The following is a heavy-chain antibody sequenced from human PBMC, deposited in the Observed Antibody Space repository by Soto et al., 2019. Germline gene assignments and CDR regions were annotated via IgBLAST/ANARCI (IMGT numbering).Heavy chain of an antibody. CDR2: ISYDESNK. V-gene: IGHV3-30*03. CDR1: GFTFSTYA. CDR3: AVVSSPDY. Sequence: SLRLSCAASGFTFSTYAMHWVRQAPGKGLEWVAVISYDESNKYYGDSVKGRFTISRDNSKNTLYLQMDSLRVEDTAVYYCAVVSSPDYWGQGTLV. D-gene: IGHD2-21*01. J-gene: IGHJ4*02.